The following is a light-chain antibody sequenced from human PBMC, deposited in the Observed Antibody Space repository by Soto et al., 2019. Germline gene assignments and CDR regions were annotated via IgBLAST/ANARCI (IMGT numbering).Light chain of an antibody. Sequence: QYVLTQPPSASGTPGQRVTISCSGSSSNIGTNTVIWYQQLPGAAPKLLIYSDNQRPSGVPDLFSGSKSGTSASLAISGLQSEEEADYFCAAWDVSLVVFGGGTQLTVL. V-gene: IGLV1-44*01. CDR3: AAWDVSLVV. J-gene: IGLJ2*01. CDR1: SSNIGTNT. CDR2: SDN.